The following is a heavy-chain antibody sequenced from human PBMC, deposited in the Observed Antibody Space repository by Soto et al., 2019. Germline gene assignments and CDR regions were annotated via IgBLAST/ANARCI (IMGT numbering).Heavy chain of an antibody. CDR2: IYYSGST. V-gene: IGHV4-4*02. CDR1: GGSISSSNW. CDR3: ARDRNRKGYYGMDV. Sequence: SETLSLTCAVSGGSISSSNWWSWVRQPPGKWLEWIGSIYYSGSTYYSPSLKSRVTISVDTSKNQFSLKLSSVTAADTAVYYCARDRNRKGYYGMDVSGQATTVTVSS. J-gene: IGHJ6*02.